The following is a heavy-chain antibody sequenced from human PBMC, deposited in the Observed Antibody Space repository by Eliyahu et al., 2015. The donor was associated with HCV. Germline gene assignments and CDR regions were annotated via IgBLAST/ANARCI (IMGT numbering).Heavy chain of an antibody. CDR2: INPSGGST. D-gene: IGHD5-24*01. J-gene: IGHJ5*02. Sequence: QVQLVQSGAEVKKPGASVXVSCXAXGYTFXSYYXHWARQAPGQGLEWMGIINPSGGSTSYAQKFQGRVTMTRDTSTSTVYMELSSLRSEDTAVYYCANNNWFDPWGQGTLVTVSS. CDR1: GYTFXSYY. V-gene: IGHV1-46*03. CDR3: ANNNWFDP.